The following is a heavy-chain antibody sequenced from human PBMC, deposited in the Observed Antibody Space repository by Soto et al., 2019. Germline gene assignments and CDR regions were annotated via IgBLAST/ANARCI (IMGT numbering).Heavy chain of an antibody. D-gene: IGHD3-22*01. Sequence: QVQLVQSGAEVKKPGSSVKVSCKASGGTFSSYTISWVRQAPGQGREWMGRIIPILGIANYAQKFQGRVTITADKSTSTASMELSSLRSEDPAVYDCASRYDSSDYWGQGTLVTVSS. CDR2: IIPILGIA. CDR1: GGTFSSYT. J-gene: IGHJ4*02. V-gene: IGHV1-69*02. CDR3: ASRYDSSDY.